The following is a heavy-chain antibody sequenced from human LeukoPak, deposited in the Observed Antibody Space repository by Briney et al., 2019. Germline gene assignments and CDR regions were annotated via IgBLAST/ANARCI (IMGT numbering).Heavy chain of an antibody. D-gene: IGHD2-2*01. CDR1: GFTFSNYW. CDR2: INQDGNEK. CDR3: ARCRGSTSADY. Sequence: GGSLRLSCTASGFTFSNYWMSWVRQAPGKGLEWVANINQDGNEKSYVDSVKGRFTNSRDNAKNSLFLQVNSLRAEDTAVYYCARCRGSTSADYWGQGTLVTVSS. V-gene: IGHV3-7*01. J-gene: IGHJ4*02.